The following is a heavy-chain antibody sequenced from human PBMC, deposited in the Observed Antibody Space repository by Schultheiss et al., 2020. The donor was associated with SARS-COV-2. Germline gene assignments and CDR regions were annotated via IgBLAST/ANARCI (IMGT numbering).Heavy chain of an antibody. V-gene: IGHV1-69*13. D-gene: IGHD6-19*01. CDR1: GGTFSSYA. CDR2: IIPIFGTA. Sequence: SVKVSCKASGGTFSSYAISWVRQAPGQGLEWMGGIIPIFGTANYAQKFQGRVTITADESTSTAYMELSSLRSEDTAVYYCARHGSSSGWYEYDAFDIWGQGTMVTVSS. CDR3: ARHGSSSGWYEYDAFDI. J-gene: IGHJ3*02.